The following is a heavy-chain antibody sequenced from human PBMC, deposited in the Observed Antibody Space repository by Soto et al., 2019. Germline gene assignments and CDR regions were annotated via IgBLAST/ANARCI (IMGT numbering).Heavy chain of an antibody. D-gene: IGHD4-17*01. CDR2: IYYSGST. V-gene: IGHV4-59*08. CDR3: ARLEGVTTNWFDP. J-gene: IGHJ5*02. Sequence: QVQLQESGPGLVKPSETLSLTCTVSGGSISSYYWSWIRQPPGKGLEWIGYIYYSGSTNYNPSLKSRVTMSVATAKNRFSLKLSSVTAADTAVYYCARLEGVTTNWFDPWGQGTLVTVSS. CDR1: GGSISSYY.